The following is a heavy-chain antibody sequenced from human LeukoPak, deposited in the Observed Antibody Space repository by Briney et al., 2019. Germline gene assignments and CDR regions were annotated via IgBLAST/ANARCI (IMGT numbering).Heavy chain of an antibody. CDR3: TVTGTDSILDY. D-gene: IGHD4-17*01. J-gene: IGHJ4*02. V-gene: IGHV3-73*01. Sequence: GGSLRLSCAASGFTFSGSAMHWVRQASGKGLEWVGRIRSKANSYATAYAASVKGRFTISRDDSKNTAYLQMNSLKTEDTAVYYCTVTGTDSILDYWGQGTLVTVSS. CDR2: IRSKANSYAT. CDR1: GFTFSGSA.